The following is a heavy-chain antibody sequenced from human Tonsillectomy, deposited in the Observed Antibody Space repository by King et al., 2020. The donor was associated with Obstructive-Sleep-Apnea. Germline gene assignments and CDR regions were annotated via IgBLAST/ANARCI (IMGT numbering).Heavy chain of an antibody. CDR3: ARDFGNDYGDPYGMDV. D-gene: IGHD4-17*01. V-gene: IGHV3-30*04. CDR1: GFTFSSYA. Sequence: VQLVESGGGVVQPGRSLRLSCAASGFTFSSYAMYWVRQAPGKGLEWGAVISYDGSNKYYADSVKGRFTISRDNSKNTLYLQMNSLRAEDTAVYYCARDFGNDYGDPYGMDVWGQGTTVTVSS. J-gene: IGHJ6*02. CDR2: ISYDGSNK.